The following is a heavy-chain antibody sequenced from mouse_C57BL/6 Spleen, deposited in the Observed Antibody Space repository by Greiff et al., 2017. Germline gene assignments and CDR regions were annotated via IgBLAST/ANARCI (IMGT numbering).Heavy chain of an antibody. Sequence: VQLQQSGAELARPGASVKMSCKASGYTFTSYTMHWVKQRPGQGLEWIGYINPCSGYTKYNQKFKDKATLTADKSSSTAYMQLNSLTSEDSAVYYCARLNWDNYFDYWGQGTTLTVSS. CDR3: ARLNWDNYFDY. V-gene: IGHV1-4*01. D-gene: IGHD4-1*01. J-gene: IGHJ2*01. CDR2: INPCSGYT. CDR1: GYTFTSYT.